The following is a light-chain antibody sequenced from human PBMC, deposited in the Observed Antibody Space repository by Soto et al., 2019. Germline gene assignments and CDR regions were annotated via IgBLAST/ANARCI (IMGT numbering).Light chain of an antibody. CDR2: EVS. J-gene: IGLJ2*01. V-gene: IGLV2-14*01. CDR1: SSDVGGYYY. Sequence: QSALTQPASVSGSPGQSITISCTGTSSDVGGYYYFSWYQQHPGKAPKVMIDEVSKRPSGVSNRFSGSKSGNTAALTISGLQAEDDADYYCSYYTISSTLVFGGGTKLTVL. CDR3: SYYTISSTLV.